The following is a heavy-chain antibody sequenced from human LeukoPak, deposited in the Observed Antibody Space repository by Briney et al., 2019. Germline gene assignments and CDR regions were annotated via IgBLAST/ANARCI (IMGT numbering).Heavy chain of an antibody. Sequence: GASVTVSCKASGGTFSSYAISWVRQAPGQGLEWMGRIIPILGIANYAQKFQGRVTITADKSTSTAYMELSSLRSEDTAVYYCARVKARRATPSPYGDYPLRRNWFDHWGQGTLVTVSS. CDR3: ARVKARRATPSPYGDYPLRRNWFDH. CDR2: IIPILGIA. CDR1: GGTFSSYA. V-gene: IGHV1-69*04. D-gene: IGHD4-17*01. J-gene: IGHJ5*02.